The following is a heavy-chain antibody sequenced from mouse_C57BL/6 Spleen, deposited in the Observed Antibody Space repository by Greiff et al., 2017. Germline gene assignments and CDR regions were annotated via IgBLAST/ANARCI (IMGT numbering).Heavy chain of an antibody. J-gene: IGHJ1*03. V-gene: IGHV1-80*01. D-gene: IGHD2-10*02. CDR2: IYPGDGDT. CDR3: ARVMAYGNYRYFDV. Sequence: QVQLQQSGAELVKPGASVKISCKASGYAFSSYWMNWVKQRPGKGLEWIGQIYPGDGDTNYNGKFKGKATLTADKSSSTAYMQLSSLTSEDSAVYFCARVMAYGNYRYFDVWGTGTTVTVSS. CDR1: GYAFSSYW.